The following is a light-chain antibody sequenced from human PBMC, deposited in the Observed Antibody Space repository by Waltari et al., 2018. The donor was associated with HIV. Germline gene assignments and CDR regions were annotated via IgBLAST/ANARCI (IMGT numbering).Light chain of an antibody. Sequence: QSALTQPASVSGSPGQSITISCTGSSSDVGSYNLVSWYQQHPGKAPKLMIYEGINRPSGMSNRFAGSKSGNTASLTISGLQAEDEADYYCCSYAGSSNWVFGGGTKLTVL. J-gene: IGLJ3*02. CDR3: CSYAGSSNWV. V-gene: IGLV2-23*01. CDR2: EGI. CDR1: SSDVGSYNL.